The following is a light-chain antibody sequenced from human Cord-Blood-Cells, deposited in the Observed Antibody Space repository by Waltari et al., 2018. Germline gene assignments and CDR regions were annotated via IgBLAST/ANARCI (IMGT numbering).Light chain of an antibody. CDR3: QQYNSYST. V-gene: IGKV1-5*03. Sequence: IQMTQSPSTLSASVGDIVTITCPASQSISSWLAWDQQNPGKAPKLLIYKASSLESGVPSRFSGSGSVTEFTLAIRSLQPDDFATYYCQQYNSYSTFGQGTKLEIK. J-gene: IGKJ2*01. CDR2: KAS. CDR1: QSISSW.